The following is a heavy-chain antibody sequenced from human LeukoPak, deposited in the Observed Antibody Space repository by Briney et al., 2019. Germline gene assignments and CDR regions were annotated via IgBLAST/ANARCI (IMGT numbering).Heavy chain of an antibody. CDR3: ARDMSSSSGYGMDV. Sequence: PGGSLRLSCAASGFTFSSYSMHWVRQAPGKGLEWVAVISYDGSNKYYADSVKGRFTISRDNSKNTLYLQMNSLRAEDTAVYYCARDMSSSSGYGMDVWGQGTSVTVSS. CDR1: GFTFSSYS. J-gene: IGHJ6*02. D-gene: IGHD6-6*01. CDR2: ISYDGSNK. V-gene: IGHV3-30*03.